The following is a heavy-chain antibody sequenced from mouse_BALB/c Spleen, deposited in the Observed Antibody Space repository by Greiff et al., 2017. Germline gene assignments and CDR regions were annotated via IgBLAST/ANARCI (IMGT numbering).Heavy chain of an antibody. D-gene: IGHD1-2*01. CDR3: ARGTAAYYFDY. V-gene: IGHV1-14*01. J-gene: IGHJ2*01. CDR2: INPYNDGT. CDR1: GYTFTSYV. Sequence: VQLQQSGPELVKPGASVKMSCKASGYTFTSYVMHWVKQKPGQGLEWIGYINPYNDGTKYNEKFKGKATLTSDKSSSTAYMELSSLTSEDSAVYYCARGTAAYYFDYWGQGTTRTVSA.